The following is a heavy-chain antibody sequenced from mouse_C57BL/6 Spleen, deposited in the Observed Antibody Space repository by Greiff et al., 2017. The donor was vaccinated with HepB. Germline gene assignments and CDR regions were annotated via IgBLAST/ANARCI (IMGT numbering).Heavy chain of an antibody. CDR1: GYTFTDYN. V-gene: IGHV1-22*01. J-gene: IGHJ2*01. CDR3: ARATYYYVSRATHYFDY. Sequence: EVQLQQSGPELVKPGASVKMSCKASGYTFTDYNMHWVKQSHGKSLEGMGYINPKNGGTSYNQKFKGKATLTVTKSSSTAYMELRSLTSEDSAVYYCARATYYYVSRATHYFDYWGQGTTLTVSS. D-gene: IGHD1-1*01. CDR2: INPKNGGT.